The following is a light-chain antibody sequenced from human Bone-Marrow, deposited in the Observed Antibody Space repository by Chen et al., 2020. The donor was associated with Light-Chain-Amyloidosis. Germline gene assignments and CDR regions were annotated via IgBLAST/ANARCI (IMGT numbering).Light chain of an antibody. Sequence: SYVLTQPSSVSVAPGQTATIACGGNTIGSTSVHRYQQTQGPAPLLVVHDDSDRPSGIPERLSGSTAGNTATLTISRVEAGDEADYYCQVWDRSSDRPVFGGGTKLTVL. CDR1: TIGSTS. J-gene: IGLJ3*02. CDR2: DDS. V-gene: IGLV3-21*02. CDR3: QVWDRSSDRPV.